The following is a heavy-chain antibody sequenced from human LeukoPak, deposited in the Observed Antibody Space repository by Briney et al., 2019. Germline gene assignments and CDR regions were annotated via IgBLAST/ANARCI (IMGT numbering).Heavy chain of an antibody. CDR1: GFTVSCNY. CDR2: IYSGGST. V-gene: IGHV3-53*04. CDR3: ARGNRGHLCP. J-gene: IGHJ5*02. Sequence: GGSLRLSCAASGFTVSCNYMSWVRQAPGRGVEWVSVIYSGGSTYYADSVKGRFTITRHNSKNTLYLQMNSLRAEDTAVYDCARGNRGHLCPWGQGTLVTVSS. D-gene: IGHD1-14*01.